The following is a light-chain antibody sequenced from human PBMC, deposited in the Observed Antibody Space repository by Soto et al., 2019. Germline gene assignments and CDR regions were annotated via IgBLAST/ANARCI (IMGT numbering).Light chain of an antibody. CDR1: SSDVGIFNY. V-gene: IGLV2-8*01. CDR3: CSYAGSNTLI. J-gene: IGLJ2*01. Sequence: QSVLTQPPSASGSPGQSVTISCTGTSSDVGIFNYVSWYQQHPDQAPKLLIFEVNKRPSGVPDRFSASKSGNTASLTVSGLQAEDEADYYCCSYAGSNTLIFGGGTKLPVL. CDR2: EVN.